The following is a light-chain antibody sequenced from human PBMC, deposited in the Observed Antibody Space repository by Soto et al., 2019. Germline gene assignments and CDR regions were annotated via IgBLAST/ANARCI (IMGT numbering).Light chain of an antibody. Sequence: EIVLTQSPATLSLSPGTGATLSCRASQIVTSSLAWYQQRPGQAPRLLIYDTFTRPTGIPARFSAKGAGTDFTLTISSLEPEDSAVYFCQLRSDWPPTYTFGQGTKLE. CDR2: DTF. V-gene: IGKV3-11*01. J-gene: IGKJ2*01. CDR3: QLRSDWPPTYT. CDR1: QIVTSS.